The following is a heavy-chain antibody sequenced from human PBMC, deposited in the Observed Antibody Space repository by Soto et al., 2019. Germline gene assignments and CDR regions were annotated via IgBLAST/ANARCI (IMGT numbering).Heavy chain of an antibody. CDR2: IHDSGRT. Sequence: QVQLQESGPGLVKPSETLSLTCTVIGGSISSYYWNWIRRPPGKGLEWIGHIHDSGRTKYSPSLSGRVTISLDTSTNQFSLRMNSVSAADTAVYYCARAQPFEFHNWFDPWGQGTPVTVSS. CDR3: ARAQPFEFHNWFDP. D-gene: IGHD3-10*01. J-gene: IGHJ5*02. CDR1: GGSISSYY. V-gene: IGHV4-59*13.